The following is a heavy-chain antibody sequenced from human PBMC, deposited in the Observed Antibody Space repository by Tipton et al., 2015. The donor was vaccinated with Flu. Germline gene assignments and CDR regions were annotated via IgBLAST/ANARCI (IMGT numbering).Heavy chain of an antibody. Sequence: LRLSCTVSGGSISCSSYYWGWIRQPPGKGLEWIGSIYYSGSTYYNPSLKSRVTISVDTSKNQFSLKLSSVTAADTAVYYCARDPIMHLGIGYWGRGTLVTVSS. J-gene: IGHJ4*02. CDR1: GGSISCSSYY. CDR3: ARDPIMHLGIGY. V-gene: IGHV4-39*07. D-gene: IGHD7-27*01. CDR2: IYYSGST.